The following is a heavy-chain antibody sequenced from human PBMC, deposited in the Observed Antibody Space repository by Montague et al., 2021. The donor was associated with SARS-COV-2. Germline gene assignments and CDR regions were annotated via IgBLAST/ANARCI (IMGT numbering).Heavy chain of an antibody. D-gene: IGHD3-10*01. CDR3: ARLRDGVVPSPILGVGPYYSYYFIDV. CDR1: GDSVSSNSAA. CDR2: TYYRSKWYN. J-gene: IGHJ6*03. V-gene: IGHV6-1*01. Sequence: SAIPGDSVSSNSAAWNWIRQSPSRGLEWLGRTYYRSKWYNDYAVSVKSRITINPDTSKNQFSLKLTSVAAADTAVYYCARLRDGVVPSPILGVGPYYSYYFIDVWGKGTTVTVSS.